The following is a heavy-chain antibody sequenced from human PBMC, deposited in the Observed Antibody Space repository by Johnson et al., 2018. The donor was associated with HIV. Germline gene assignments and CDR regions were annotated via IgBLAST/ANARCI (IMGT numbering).Heavy chain of an antibody. J-gene: IGHJ3*02. Sequence: QVQLVESGGGVVQPGRSLRLSCAASGFTFSSYAMHWVRQAPAKGLEWVAVISYDGSDKYYADSVKGRFTISRDSSKNTLYLQMNSLRAEDTAVYYCARGLGSRSAFDIWGQGTMVTVSS. V-gene: IGHV3-30*04. D-gene: IGHD2-2*01. CDR1: GFTFSSYA. CDR3: ARGLGSRSAFDI. CDR2: ISYDGSDK.